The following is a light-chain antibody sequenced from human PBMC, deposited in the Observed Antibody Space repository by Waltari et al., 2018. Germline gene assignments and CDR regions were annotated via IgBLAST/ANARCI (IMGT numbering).Light chain of an antibody. CDR1: SSDVGSYNF. V-gene: IGLV2-14*03. CDR2: NVS. CDR3: SSFSSGSTPVV. J-gene: IGLJ2*01. Sequence: QSVLTQPASVSGSPGQSITISCTGTSSDVGSYNFVSWYQQHPGKAPKLIIFNVSNRPSGVFNRFSGSNSGNTASLTISGLQAEDEADFYCSSFSSGSTPVVFGGGTMLTVL.